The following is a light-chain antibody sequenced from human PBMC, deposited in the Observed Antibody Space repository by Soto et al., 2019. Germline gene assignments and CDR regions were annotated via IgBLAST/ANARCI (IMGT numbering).Light chain of an antibody. CDR2: GAS. V-gene: IGKV3-20*01. CDR3: QQYGSSRT. J-gene: IGKJ1*01. CDR1: QSVSRNY. Sequence: IVLTQSPGTLSLSPGERATLSCRASQSVSRNYLAWYQQKPGQAPRLLMYGASNRATGIPDRFRGSGSGTDYSLIISRLEPEDFAVYYCQQYGSSRTFGQGTKVDIK.